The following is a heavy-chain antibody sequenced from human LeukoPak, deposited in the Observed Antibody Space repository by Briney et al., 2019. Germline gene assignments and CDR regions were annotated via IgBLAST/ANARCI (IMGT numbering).Heavy chain of an antibody. V-gene: IGHV4-38-2*02. CDR3: ARESAVYSLKENWFDP. J-gene: IGHJ5*02. D-gene: IGHD2-8*01. CDR1: GYSISSGYY. CDR2: IYYSGST. Sequence: PSETLSLTCTVSGYSISSGYYWGWIRQPPGKGLEWIGYIYYSGSTNYNPSLKSRVTISVDTSKNQFSLKLSSVTAADTAVYYCARESAVYSLKENWFDPWGQGTLVTVSS.